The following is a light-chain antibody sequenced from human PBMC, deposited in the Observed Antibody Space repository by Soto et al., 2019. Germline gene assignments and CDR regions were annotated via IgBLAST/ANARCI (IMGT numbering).Light chain of an antibody. J-gene: IGLJ3*02. Sequence: QSALTQPASVSGSPGQSITISCTGTSSDVGSYNLVSWYQQHPGKAPKLMIYEGSKRPSGVSNRFSGSKSGNTASLTISGLQAEDEADYYCCSYAGSSTWVFGGGNKLTAL. CDR1: SSDVGSYNL. CDR2: EGS. V-gene: IGLV2-23*01. CDR3: CSYAGSSTWV.